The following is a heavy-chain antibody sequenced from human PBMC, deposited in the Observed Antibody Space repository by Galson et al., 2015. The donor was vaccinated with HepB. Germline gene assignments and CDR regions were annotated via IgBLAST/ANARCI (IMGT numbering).Heavy chain of an antibody. CDR2: IWYDGSNK. J-gene: IGHJ6*02. D-gene: IGHD2-2*01. CDR3: ARLTSNGMDV. CDR1: GFTFTSYT. Sequence: SLRLSCAASGFTFTSYTMHWVRQAPGKGLEWVTVIWYDGSNKYYADSVKGRFTISRDNSKNTLYLQMNNLRVEDTAVYYCARLTSNGMDVWGQGTTVTVSS. V-gene: IGHV3-33*08.